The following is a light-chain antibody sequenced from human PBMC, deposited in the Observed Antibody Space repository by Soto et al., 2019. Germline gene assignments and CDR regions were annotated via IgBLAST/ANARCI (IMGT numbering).Light chain of an antibody. CDR3: QQSYTMPWT. Sequence: DIQMTQSPSSLSASVGGRVTITCXSSQSISSNLNWYQQKPGKAPKLLVYAASTLQSGVPSRFSGSGSGTDFTLTIRRLQPEDFATYSCQQSYTMPWTFGQGTKVDIK. V-gene: IGKV1-39*01. CDR1: QSISSN. J-gene: IGKJ1*01. CDR2: AAS.